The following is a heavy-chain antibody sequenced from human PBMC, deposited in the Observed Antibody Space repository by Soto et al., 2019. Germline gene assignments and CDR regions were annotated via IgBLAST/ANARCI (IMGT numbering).Heavy chain of an antibody. J-gene: IGHJ4*02. Sequence: GGSLRLSCVASGFTFSSYGMSWVRQAPGKGLEWVSAISGSGGNTNYADSVKGRFTISRDNSKNTLYLQMNSLRAEDTAVYYCAKFIAVAAPGYIDYWGQGTLVTVSS. CDR3: AKFIAVAAPGYIDY. CDR2: ISGSGGNT. V-gene: IGHV3-23*01. CDR1: GFTFSSYG. D-gene: IGHD6-19*01.